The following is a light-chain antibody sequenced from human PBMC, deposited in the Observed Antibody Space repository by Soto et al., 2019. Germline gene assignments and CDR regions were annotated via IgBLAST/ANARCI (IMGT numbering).Light chain of an antibody. CDR3: QQYNNWPPWT. V-gene: IGKV3-15*01. J-gene: IGKJ1*01. CDR2: GAS. CDR1: QSVSSN. Sequence: EIVMTQSPATLSVSPGERATLSCRASQSVSSNLAWYQQTPGQAPMLLIYGASTRATGIPARFSGSGSGTEFNLTISSLQSEDFADYYCQQYNNWPPWTFGQGTKVDI.